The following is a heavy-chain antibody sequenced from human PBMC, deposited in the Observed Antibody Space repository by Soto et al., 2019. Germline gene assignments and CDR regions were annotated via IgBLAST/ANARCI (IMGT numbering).Heavy chain of an antibody. V-gene: IGHV4-31*03. CDR2: IYYSGST. J-gene: IGHJ6*02. D-gene: IGHD3-22*01. CDR1: GGSISSGGYY. Sequence: SETLSLTCTVSGGSISSGGYYWSWIRQHPGKGLEWIGYIYYSGSTYYNPSLKSRVTISVDTSKNQFSLKLSSVTAADTAVYYCARDMGTKSSGYYYSDYYYGMDVWGQGTTVTVSS. CDR3: ARDMGTKSSGYYYSDYYYGMDV.